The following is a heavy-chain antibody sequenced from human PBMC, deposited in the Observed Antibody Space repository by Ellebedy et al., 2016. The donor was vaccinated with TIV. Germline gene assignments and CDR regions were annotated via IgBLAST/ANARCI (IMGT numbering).Heavy chain of an antibody. Sequence: GESLKISCAASGFTFSNYAMSWVRQAPGKGLEWVSAISSGGGSTYYADSVKGRFTISRDNSKNTLYLQINSLRAEDTAVYYCARVLSSGYYLEHFDYWGQGTLVTVSS. V-gene: IGHV3-23*01. J-gene: IGHJ4*02. CDR1: GFTFSNYA. CDR3: ARVLSSGYYLEHFDY. CDR2: ISSGGGST. D-gene: IGHD3-22*01.